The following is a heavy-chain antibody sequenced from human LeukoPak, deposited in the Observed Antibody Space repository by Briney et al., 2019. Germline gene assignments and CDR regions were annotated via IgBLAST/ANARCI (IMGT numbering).Heavy chain of an antibody. D-gene: IGHD3-10*01. CDR2: IYYSGST. V-gene: IGHV4-59*01. J-gene: IGHJ4*02. CDR1: GGSISSYY. Sequence: SETLSLTCTVSGGSISSYYWSWIRQPPGKGLEWIGYIYYSGSTNYNPSLKSRVTISVDTSKNQFSLKLSSVTAADTAVYYCASLLLWPTRFDYWGQGTLVTVSS. CDR3: ASLLLWPTRFDY.